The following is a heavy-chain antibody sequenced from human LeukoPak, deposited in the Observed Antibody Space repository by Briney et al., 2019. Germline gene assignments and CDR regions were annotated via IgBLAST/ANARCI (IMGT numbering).Heavy chain of an antibody. CDR1: GGSISSGDYY. CDR2: IYYSGDT. CDR3: ARQSLYNSGWYIDH. J-gene: IGHJ4*02. D-gene: IGHD6-19*01. V-gene: IGHV4-31*02. Sequence: SETLSLTCTVSGGSISSGDYYWSWIRHHPAKGLEWIGYIYYSGDTYYNPSLKSRVTISMDTSGNQFSLNVSSVTAADTAVYYCARQSLYNSGWYIDHWGQGTLVTVSS.